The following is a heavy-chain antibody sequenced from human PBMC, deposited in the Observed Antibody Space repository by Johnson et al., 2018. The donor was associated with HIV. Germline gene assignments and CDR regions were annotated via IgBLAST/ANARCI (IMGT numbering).Heavy chain of an antibody. D-gene: IGHD1-26*01. CDR2: ISYDGSNK. CDR1: GFTFSSYV. J-gene: IGHJ3*02. Sequence: QVQLVESGGGVVQPGRSLRLSCAASGFTFSSYVMHWVRQAPGKGLEWVALISYDGSNKYYADSVKGRFTISRDNSKNTLYLQMNSLRAEDTAVYYCARAGIVGDQRDAFDIWGQGTMVTVSS. V-gene: IGHV3-30-3*01. CDR3: ARAGIVGDQRDAFDI.